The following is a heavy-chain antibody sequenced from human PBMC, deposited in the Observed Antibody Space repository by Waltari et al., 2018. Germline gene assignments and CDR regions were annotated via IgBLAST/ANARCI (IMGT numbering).Heavy chain of an antibody. V-gene: IGHV3-74*01. J-gene: IGHJ3*02. D-gene: IGHD4-17*01. CDR1: GFTFSSSY. CDR2: INGYGTST. Sequence: EVQLVESGGGLVQFGGSLRLSCAASGFTFSSSYMHWVRKPPGKGLVWVSRINGYGTSTIYADSVKGPFTTSRDNARNTLPLQMNSLRVEDTAVYYCATGDSHAFDMWGQGTLVIFPS. CDR3: ATGDSHAFDM.